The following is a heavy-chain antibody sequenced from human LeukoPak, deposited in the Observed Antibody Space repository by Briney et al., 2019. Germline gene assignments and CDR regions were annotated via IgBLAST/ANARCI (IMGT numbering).Heavy chain of an antibody. CDR2: ISSSSSTI. V-gene: IGHV3-48*01. CDR3: ASNFDY. CDR1: GFTFSSYS. Sequence: GGSLRLSCAASGFTFSSYSMNWVRQAPGRGLEWVSYISSSSSTIYYADSVKGRFTISRDNAKNSLYLQMNSLRAEDTAVYYCASNFDYWGQGTLVTVSS. J-gene: IGHJ4*02.